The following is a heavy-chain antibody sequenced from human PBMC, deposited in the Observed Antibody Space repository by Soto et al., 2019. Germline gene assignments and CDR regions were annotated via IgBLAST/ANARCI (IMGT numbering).Heavy chain of an antibody. D-gene: IGHD1-7*01. Sequence: GESLKISCKGSGYIFTSYWISWVLQRPGKGLEWMGRIDPSDSYTNYSPSFQGHVTISADKSISTAYLQWSSLKASDTAMYYCARHQPGTNGWFDPWGQGTLVTVSS. CDR1: GYIFTSYW. V-gene: IGHV5-10-1*01. J-gene: IGHJ5*02. CDR2: IDPSDSYT. CDR3: ARHQPGTNGWFDP.